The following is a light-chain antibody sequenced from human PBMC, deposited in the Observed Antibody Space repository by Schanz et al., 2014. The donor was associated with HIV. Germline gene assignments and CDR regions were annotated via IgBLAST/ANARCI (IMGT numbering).Light chain of an antibody. CDR2: EVS. V-gene: IGLV2-14*01. CDR3: SSYTTSSTLV. Sequence: QSVLTQPASVSGSPGQSITISCTGTSSDVGGYNYLSWYQQHPGKAPKLMIYEVSKRPSGVPVRFSGSKSGNTASLTVSGLQAEDEADYYCSSYTTSSTLVFGTGTKLTVL. CDR1: SSDVGGYNY. J-gene: IGLJ1*01.